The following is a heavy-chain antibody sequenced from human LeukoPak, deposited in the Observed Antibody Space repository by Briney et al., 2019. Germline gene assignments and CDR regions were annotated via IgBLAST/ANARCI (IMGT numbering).Heavy chain of an antibody. CDR2: ILYDRNNK. D-gene: IGHD3-9*01. CDR3: AKGYYYDVLTGYRREAFDI. V-gene: IGHV3-30*02. J-gene: IGHJ3*02. CDR1: GFMFSSCD. Sequence: GGSLRLSCAAPGFMFSSCDMHWVRQAPRKGLEWVASILYDRNNKYSADSVKGRLTISRDNSKNTLYIQMNSLRTEDTAIYYCAKGYYYDVLTGYRREAFDIWGQGTMVTVSS.